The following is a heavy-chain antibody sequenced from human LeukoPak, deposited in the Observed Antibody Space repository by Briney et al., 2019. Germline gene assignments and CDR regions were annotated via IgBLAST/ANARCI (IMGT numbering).Heavy chain of an antibody. Sequence: GGSLRLSCAASGFTVSSNYMNWVRQAPGKGLEWVSIIYSGGNTHYTDSVKGRFTISRDNSQNTLYLQMNSLRPEDTAVYYCARLLYYYDSSIYQRYFDYWGQGTLVTVSS. V-gene: IGHV3-53*01. D-gene: IGHD3-22*01. CDR3: ARLLYYYDSSIYQRYFDY. J-gene: IGHJ4*02. CDR2: IYSGGNT. CDR1: GFTVSSNY.